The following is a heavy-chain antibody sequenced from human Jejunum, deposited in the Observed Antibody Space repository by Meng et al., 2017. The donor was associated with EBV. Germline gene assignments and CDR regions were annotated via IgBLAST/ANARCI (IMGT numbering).Heavy chain of an antibody. D-gene: IGHD4-17*01. V-gene: IGHV1-46*01. Sequence: QVRRVQSGADVKKLGASGKVSCKAYGYTFTPYLLHWVRRAPGQGLEWMGIINTRGGTTTYAQGFQGRVTMSRDTSTGTVYMDLSGLTSEDTAMYYCARTCGDYDAFDYWGQGTLVTVSS. CDR2: INTRGGTT. CDR3: ARTCGDYDAFDY. CDR1: GYTFTPYL. J-gene: IGHJ4*02.